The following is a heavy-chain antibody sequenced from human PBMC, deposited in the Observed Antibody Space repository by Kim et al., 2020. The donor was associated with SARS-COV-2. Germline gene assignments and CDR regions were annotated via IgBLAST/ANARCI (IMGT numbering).Heavy chain of an antibody. CDR3: ARESFDL. V-gene: IGHV3-30*01. CDR2: DVSSR. J-gene: IGHJ3*01. Sequence: DVSSRSHADSAKGRFTISRDNSNNMVYLQLTSLRAEDTAIYYCARESFDLWGQGTKVTVSS.